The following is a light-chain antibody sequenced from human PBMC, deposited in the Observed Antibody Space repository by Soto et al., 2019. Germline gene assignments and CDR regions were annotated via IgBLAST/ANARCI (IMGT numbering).Light chain of an antibody. CDR2: GPS. J-gene: IGKJ3*01. CDR3: QQYGTSFT. V-gene: IGKV3-20*01. CDR1: QSLGSTS. Sequence: EIVLAQSPGTLSLSPGETATLSCRASQSLGSTSLAWYKQRSGQAPRTIIYGPSFRAAGIPGRFSGSGSGTDFTLTISRLEPEDFAVYYCQQYGTSFTFGPGTKVDIK.